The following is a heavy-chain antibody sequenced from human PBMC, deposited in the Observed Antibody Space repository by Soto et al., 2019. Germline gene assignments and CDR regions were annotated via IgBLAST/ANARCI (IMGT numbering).Heavy chain of an antibody. CDR3: ARDSTRVGYCSSTSCYANFDY. CDR1: GYTFTSYG. D-gene: IGHD2-2*01. Sequence: ASVKVSCKASGYTFTSYGISWVRQAPGQGLEWMGWISAYNGNTNYAQKLQGRVTMTTDTSTSTAYMELRSLRSDDTAVYYCARDSTRVGYCSSTSCYANFDYWGQGTLVTVSS. CDR2: ISAYNGNT. J-gene: IGHJ4*02. V-gene: IGHV1-18*01.